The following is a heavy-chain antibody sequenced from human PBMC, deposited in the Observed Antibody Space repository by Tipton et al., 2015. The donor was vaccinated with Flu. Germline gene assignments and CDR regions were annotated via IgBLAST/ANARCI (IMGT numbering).Heavy chain of an antibody. CDR3: AKDQSLFGDYIDGMDV. CDR2: IRYDGSNK. V-gene: IGHV3-30*02. D-gene: IGHD4-17*01. J-gene: IGHJ6*02. CDR1: GFIFSSYD. Sequence: SGFIFSSYDMHWVRQAPGKGLEWVAIIRYDGSNKYYADSVKGRFTIFRDNSKSTLFLQINSLRTEDTGVYYCAKDQSLFGDYIDGMDVWGQGTTVTVS.